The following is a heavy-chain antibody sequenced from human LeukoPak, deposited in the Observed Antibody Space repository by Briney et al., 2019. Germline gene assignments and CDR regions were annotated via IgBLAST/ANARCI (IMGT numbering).Heavy chain of an antibody. CDR1: GFTFSSYE. CDR3: ARDRIAAAGSLDY. D-gene: IGHD6-13*01. CDR2: ISSSDTTL. J-gene: IGHJ4*02. Sequence: GGSLRLSCAASGFTFSSYEMTWVRKAPGKGLEWVSNISSSDTTLHYADSVKGRFTISRDNSKNTLSLQMNSLRAEDTAVYYCARDRIAAAGSLDYWGQGTLVTVSS. V-gene: IGHV3-48*03.